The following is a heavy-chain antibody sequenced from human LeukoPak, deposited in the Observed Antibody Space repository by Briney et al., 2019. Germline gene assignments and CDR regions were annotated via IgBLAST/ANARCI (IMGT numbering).Heavy chain of an antibody. J-gene: IGHJ5*02. CDR3: AKDAVDYEGVNWFDP. Sequence: GGSLRLSCAASGFTFSSYAMSWVRQAPGKGLERVSAISGSGGSTYYADSVKGRFTISRDNSKNTLYLQMNSLRAEDTAVYYCAKDAVDYEGVNWFDPWGQGTLVTVSS. CDR1: GFTFSSYA. D-gene: IGHD3-16*01. V-gene: IGHV3-23*01. CDR2: ISGSGGST.